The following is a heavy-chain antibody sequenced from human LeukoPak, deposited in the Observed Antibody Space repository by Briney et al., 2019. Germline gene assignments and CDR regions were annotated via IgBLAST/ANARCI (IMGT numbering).Heavy chain of an antibody. V-gene: IGHV3-7*01. D-gene: IGHD7-27*01. CDR1: GFPFTVQT. CDR3: AISGATRGRFEN. CDR2: MKEDGSEI. J-gene: IGHJ4*02. Sequence: GGSLRLSCAASGFPFTVQTMSWVRQAPGKGLDWVARMKEDGSEIYYVDSVKGRFTISRDNPKNSLYLQMNSLRAEDTAVYYCAISGATRGRFENWGQGTLVTVSS.